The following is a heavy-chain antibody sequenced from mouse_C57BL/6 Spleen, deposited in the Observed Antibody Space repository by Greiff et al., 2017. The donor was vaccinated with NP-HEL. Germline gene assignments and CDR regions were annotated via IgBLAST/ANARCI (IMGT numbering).Heavy chain of an antibody. CDR2: ISYDGSN. J-gene: IGHJ3*01. CDR1: GYSITSGYY. CDR3: AREKGYSGAWFAY. V-gene: IGHV3-6*01. D-gene: IGHD2-12*01. Sequence: VQLQESGPGLVKPSQSLSLTCSVTGYSITSGYYWNWIRQFPGNKLEWMGYISYDGSNNYNPSLKNRISITRDTSKNQFFLKLNSVTTEDTATYYCAREKGYSGAWFAYWGQGTLVTVSA.